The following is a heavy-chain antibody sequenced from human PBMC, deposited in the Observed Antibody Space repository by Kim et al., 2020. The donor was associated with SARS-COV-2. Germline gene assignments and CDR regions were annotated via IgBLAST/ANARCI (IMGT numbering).Heavy chain of an antibody. CDR2: FDPEDGET. V-gene: IGHV1-24*01. CDR1: GYTLTELS. CDR3: ATLTRDNWYFDL. Sequence: ASVKVSCKVSGYTLTELSMHWVRQAPGKGLEWMGGFDPEDGETIYAQKFQGRVTMTEDTSTDTAYMELSSLRSEDTAVYYCATLTRDNWYFDLWGRGTLVTVSS. J-gene: IGHJ2*01. D-gene: IGHD2-2*01.